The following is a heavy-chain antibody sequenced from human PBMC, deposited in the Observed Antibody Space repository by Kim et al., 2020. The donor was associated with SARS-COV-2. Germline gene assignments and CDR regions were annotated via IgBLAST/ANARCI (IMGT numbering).Heavy chain of an antibody. Sequence: SETLSLTCTVSGGSISSGGYYWSWIRQHPGKGLEWIGYIYYSGSTYYNPSLKSRVTISVDTSKNQFSLKLSSVTAADTAVYYCARAMGITIFGVVIVNWFDPWGRETLVPVST. CDR1: GGSISSGGYY. V-gene: IGHV4-31*03. CDR3: ARAMGITIFGVVIVNWFDP. D-gene: IGHD3-3*01. J-gene: IGHJ5*02. CDR2: IYYSGST.